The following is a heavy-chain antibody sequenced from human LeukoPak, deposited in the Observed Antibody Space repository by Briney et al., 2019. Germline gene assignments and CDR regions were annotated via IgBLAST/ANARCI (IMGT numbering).Heavy chain of an antibody. J-gene: IGHJ4*02. Sequence: GGSLRLSCAASGFTFSSYEMNWVRQAPGKGLEWVSYISSSGSTIYYADSVKGRFTISRDSAKNSLYLQMNSLRAEDTAVYYCARDPYYGSGSLPNWGQGTLVTVSS. CDR1: GFTFSSYE. V-gene: IGHV3-48*03. D-gene: IGHD3-10*01. CDR2: ISSSGSTI. CDR3: ARDPYYGSGSLPN.